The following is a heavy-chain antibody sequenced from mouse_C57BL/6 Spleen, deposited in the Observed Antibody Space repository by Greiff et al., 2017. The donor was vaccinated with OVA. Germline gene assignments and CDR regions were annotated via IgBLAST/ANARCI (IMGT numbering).Heavy chain of an antibody. CDR1: GYTFTDYE. V-gene: IGHV1-15*01. CDR3: TRDDYRFAY. CDR2: IDPETGGT. D-gene: IGHD2-4*01. J-gene: IGHJ3*01. Sequence: VQLQQSGAELVRPGASVTLSCKASGYTFTDYEMHWVKQTPVHGLEWIGAIDPETGGTAYNQKFKGKAILTADKSSSNPYMELRSLTSEDSAVYYCTRDDYRFAYWGQGTLVTVSA.